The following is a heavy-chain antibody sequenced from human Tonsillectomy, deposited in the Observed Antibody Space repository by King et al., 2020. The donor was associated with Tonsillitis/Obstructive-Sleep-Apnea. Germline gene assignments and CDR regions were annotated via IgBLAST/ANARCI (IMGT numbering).Heavy chain of an antibody. CDR3: ARGVANMDV. CDR2: XXPNSGNT. Sequence: QLVQSGAEVKKPGASVKVSCKASGYTFTNYDINWVRQATGQGLEWMGWXXPNSGNTGYAQKFQGRLTMTRSTSISTAYMELSSLRSEDTAVYYCARGVANMDVWGTGTTVTVSS. CDR1: GYTFTNYD. D-gene: IGHD2-15*01. V-gene: IGHV1-8*01. J-gene: IGHJ6*03.